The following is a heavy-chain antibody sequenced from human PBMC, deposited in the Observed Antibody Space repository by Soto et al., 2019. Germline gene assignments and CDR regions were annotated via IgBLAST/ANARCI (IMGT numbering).Heavy chain of an antibody. V-gene: IGHV3-30-3*01. CDR1: GFTFSSYA. CDR3: ARELGVVVPHYYYGMDV. D-gene: IGHD3-22*01. Sequence: QVQLVESGGGVVQPGRSLRLSCAASGFTFSSYAMHWVRQAPGKGLEWVAVISYDGSNKYYADSVKGRFTISRDNSKNTLYLQMNSLRAEDTAVYYCARELGVVVPHYYYGMDVWGQGTTVTVSS. J-gene: IGHJ6*02. CDR2: ISYDGSNK.